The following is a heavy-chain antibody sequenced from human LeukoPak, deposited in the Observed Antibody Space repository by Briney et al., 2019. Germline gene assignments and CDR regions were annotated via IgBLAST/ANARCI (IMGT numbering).Heavy chain of an antibody. V-gene: IGHV1-46*01. D-gene: IGHD3-9*01. J-gene: IGHJ3*02. CDR3: ARQVGYYDILTGRMRAFDI. CDR2: INPSGGST. Sequence: GASVKVSCKASGYTFTSYYMHWVRQAPGQGLEWMGIINPSGGSTSYAQKFQGRVTMTRDMSTSTVYMELSSLRSDDTAVYYCARQVGYYDILTGRMRAFDIWGQGTMVTVSS. CDR1: GYTFTSYY.